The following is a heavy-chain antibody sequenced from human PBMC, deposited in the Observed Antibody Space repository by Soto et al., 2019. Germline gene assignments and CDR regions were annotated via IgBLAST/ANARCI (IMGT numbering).Heavy chain of an antibody. V-gene: IGHV1-69*19. CDR3: ARGASSCFEYWYFDL. Sequence: QVQLVQSGAEFKKPGSSVKVSCEASGGSFSKKAISWVRQAPGQGPEWMGGINTKFGSTNYAPKFQGRISITADESTNTVYMALSSLTSDDTAVYYCARGASSCFEYWYFDLWGRGTLVSVSS. CDR2: INTKFGST. J-gene: IGHJ2*01. CDR1: GGSFSKKA. D-gene: IGHD2-21*01.